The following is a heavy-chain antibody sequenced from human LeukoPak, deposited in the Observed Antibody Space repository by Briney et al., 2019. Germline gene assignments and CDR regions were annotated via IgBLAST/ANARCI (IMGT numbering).Heavy chain of an antibody. CDR3: ARKYCSSTSCSYAFDI. J-gene: IGHJ3*02. CDR1: GGSFSGYY. D-gene: IGHD2-15*01. V-gene: IGHV4-34*01. CDR2: TSQSGST. Sequence: SETLSLTCAVYGGSFSGYYWSWIRQPPGQGLEWIGETSQSGSTYYNPSLESRVTISVDTSKKQFSLKLTSVTAADTAVYFCARKYCSSTSCSYAFDIWGQGTMDTVSS.